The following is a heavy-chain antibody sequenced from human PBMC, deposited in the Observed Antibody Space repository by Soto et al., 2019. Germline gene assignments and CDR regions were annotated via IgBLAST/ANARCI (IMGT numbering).Heavy chain of an antibody. J-gene: IGHJ3*01. Sequence: QVQLQESGPGLVKPSQTLSLTCTVSGGSISSGGYYWSWIRQHPGKGLEWLGHIYYSGGTYYNPSLESRVTISVDMSKSQFSLRLSSVTAADTAVYYCAGYSDYEGGDFWGQGTTVIVSS. CDR1: GGSISSGGYY. CDR2: IYYSGGT. CDR3: AGYSDYEGGDF. D-gene: IGHD4-17*01. V-gene: IGHV4-31*03.